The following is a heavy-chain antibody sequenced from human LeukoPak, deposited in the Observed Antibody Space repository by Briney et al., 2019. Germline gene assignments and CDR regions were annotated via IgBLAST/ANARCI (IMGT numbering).Heavy chain of an antibody. D-gene: IGHD3-22*01. CDR1: GFTFSNFW. V-gene: IGHV3-7*01. CDR2: IKTDGSDK. J-gene: IGHJ4*02. CDR3: VRLRRNSDRSDYYYYYNF. Sequence: GGSLRLSCAGSGFTFSNFWMTWVRQAPGKGLEWVANIKTDGSDKYYLDSLRGRFTISRDNAKNSVYLQMNSLRAEDTALYYCVRLRRNSDRSDYYYYYNFWGQGILVTVSS.